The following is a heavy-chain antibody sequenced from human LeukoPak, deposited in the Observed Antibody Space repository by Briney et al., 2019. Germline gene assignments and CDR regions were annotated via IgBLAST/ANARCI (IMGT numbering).Heavy chain of an antibody. CDR3: ARVAVAGIFLDY. Sequence: PAGGALRPSCSAYGFPLRSYERNWVPQAPGRGLEWVSYISSSGSTIYYADSVKGRFTISRDNAKNSLYLQMNSLRAEDTAVYYCARVAVAGIFLDYWGQGTLVTVSS. J-gene: IGHJ4*02. CDR1: GFPLRSYE. D-gene: IGHD6-19*01. V-gene: IGHV3-48*03. CDR2: ISSSGSTI.